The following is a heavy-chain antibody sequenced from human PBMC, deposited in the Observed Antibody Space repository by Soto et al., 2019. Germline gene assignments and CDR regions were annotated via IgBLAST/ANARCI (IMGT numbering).Heavy chain of an antibody. CDR3: ARRPRAAPFDD. CDR1: GDSISSRSHY. D-gene: IGHD6-13*01. V-gene: IGHV4-39*01. Sequence: QLQLQESGPGLVKPSETLSLTCIVSGDSISSRSHYWGWLRQPPRKGLEWIGNIFYSGTTYYNPSLKNRITISVDTSKNQFSLKLSSVTAADTAVYYCARRPRAAPFDDWAQGTLVTVSS. CDR2: IFYSGTT. J-gene: IGHJ4*02.